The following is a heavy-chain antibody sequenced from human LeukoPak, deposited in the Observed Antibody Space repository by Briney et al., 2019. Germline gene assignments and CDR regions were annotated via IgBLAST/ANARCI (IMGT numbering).Heavy chain of an antibody. J-gene: IGHJ4*02. CDR2: IYSSGTT. CDR1: GGSINSYY. D-gene: IGHD5-12*01. CDR3: AIPREGLRNLRAFDY. V-gene: IGHV4-59*12. Sequence: SETLSLTCTVSGGSINSYYWSWIRQPPGKGPEWIGYIYSSGTTNYNPSLKSRVTISIDTSKNEFSLKLSSVTAADTAVYYCAIPREGLRNLRAFDYWGQGTLVTVSS.